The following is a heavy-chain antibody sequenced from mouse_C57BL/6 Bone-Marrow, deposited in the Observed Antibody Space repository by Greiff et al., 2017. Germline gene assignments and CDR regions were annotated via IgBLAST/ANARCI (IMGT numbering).Heavy chain of an antibody. CDR2: ISSGGDYI. CDR1: GFTFSSYA. CDR3: TRDYYDGPY. V-gene: IGHV5-9-1*02. J-gene: IGHJ3*01. D-gene: IGHD1-1*01. Sequence: EVHLVESGEGLVKPGGSLKLSCAASGFTFSSYAMSWVRQTPEKRLEWVAYISSGGDYIYYADTVKGRFTISRDNARNTLYLQMSSLKSEDTARYYCTRDYYDGPYWGQGTLVTVSA.